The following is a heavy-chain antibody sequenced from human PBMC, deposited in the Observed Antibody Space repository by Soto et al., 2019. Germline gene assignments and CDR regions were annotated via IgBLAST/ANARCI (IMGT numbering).Heavy chain of an antibody. D-gene: IGHD3-22*01. V-gene: IGHV4-59*01. CDR1: GGSISSYY. CDR3: SRVAYYYDSSGYIHYFDY. CDR2: IYYSGST. J-gene: IGHJ4*02. Sequence: PSETLSLTCTVSGGSISSYYWSWIRQPPGKGLEWIGYIYYSGSTNYNPSLKSRVTISVDTSKNQSSLKLSSVTAADTAVYYCSRVAYYYDSSGYIHYFDYWGQGTLVTVSS.